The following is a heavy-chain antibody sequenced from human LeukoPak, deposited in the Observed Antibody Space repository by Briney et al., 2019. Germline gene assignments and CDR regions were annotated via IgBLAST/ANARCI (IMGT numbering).Heavy chain of an antibody. D-gene: IGHD1-1*01. CDR2: ISYDGSNK. J-gene: IGHJ4*02. CDR1: GFTFSSYA. CDR3: AREMATTESFAD. Sequence: GGSLRLSCAASGFTFSSYAMHWVRQAPGKGLEWVAVISYDGSNKYYADSVKGRFIISRDSSKNTLYLQMNSLRGEDTAAYYCAREMATTESFADGSQAALVTVSS. V-gene: IGHV3-30-3*01.